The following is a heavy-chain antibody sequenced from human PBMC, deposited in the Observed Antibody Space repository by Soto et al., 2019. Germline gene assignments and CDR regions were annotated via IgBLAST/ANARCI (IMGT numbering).Heavy chain of an antibody. V-gene: IGHV3-33*01. CDR3: ARDPSMASAGDY. Sequence: QVQLVESGGGVVQPGRSLRLSCAASGFTFSSYGMHWVRQAPGKGLEWVAVIWYDGSNKYYAASVKGRFTISRDNSKNTLYLQTNRLRAEDTAVYYCARDPSMASAGDYWGQGTLVTVSS. J-gene: IGHJ4*02. CDR1: GFTFSSYG. CDR2: IWYDGSNK. D-gene: IGHD6-13*01.